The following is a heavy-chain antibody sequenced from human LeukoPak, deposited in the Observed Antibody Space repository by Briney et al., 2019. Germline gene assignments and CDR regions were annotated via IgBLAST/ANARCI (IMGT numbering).Heavy chain of an antibody. V-gene: IGHV4-59*01. CDR3: ARERAGSSWHEGWFDP. CDR2: IYYSGST. CDR1: GGPISSYY. Sequence: SETLSLTCTVSGGPISSYYWSWIRQPPGKGLEWIGYIYYSGSTNYNPSLKSRVTISVDTSKNQFSLKLSSVTAADTAVYYCARERAGSSWHEGWFDPWGQGTLVTVSS. J-gene: IGHJ5*02. D-gene: IGHD6-13*01.